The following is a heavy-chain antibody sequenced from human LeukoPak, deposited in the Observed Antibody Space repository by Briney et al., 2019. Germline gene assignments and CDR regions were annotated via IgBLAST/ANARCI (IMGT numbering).Heavy chain of an antibody. CDR1: GYTFTSYY. Sequence: ASVKVSCKAPGYTFTSYYMHWVRQATGQGLEWMGWMNPNSGSSGYAQKFQGRVTMTRNTSISTAYMELSSLRSEDTAVYYCARGNGTRRWLQWGSWGQGTLVTVSS. V-gene: IGHV1-8*02. D-gene: IGHD5-24*01. CDR2: MNPNSGSS. CDR3: ARGNGTRRWLQWGS. J-gene: IGHJ5*02.